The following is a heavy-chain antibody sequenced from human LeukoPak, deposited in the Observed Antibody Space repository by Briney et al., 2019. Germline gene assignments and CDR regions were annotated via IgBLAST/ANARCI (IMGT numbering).Heavy chain of an antibody. CDR3: ARQGYCSSTSCYGGDY. CDR2: NDPSDSYT. Sequence: GESLKISCKGSGYSFTSYWISWVRQMPGKGLEWMGTNDPSDSYTNYSPSFQGHVTISADKSISTAYLQWSSLKASDTAMYYCARQGYCSSTSCYGGDYWGQGTLVTVSS. CDR1: GYSFTSYW. J-gene: IGHJ4*02. V-gene: IGHV5-10-1*01. D-gene: IGHD2-2*01.